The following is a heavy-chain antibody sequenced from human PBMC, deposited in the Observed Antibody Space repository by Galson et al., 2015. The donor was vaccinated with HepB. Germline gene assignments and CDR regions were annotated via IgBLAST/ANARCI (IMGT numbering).Heavy chain of an antibody. Sequence: ETLSLTCAVYGGSFSGYYWSWIRQPPGKGLEWIGEINHSGSTNYNPSLKSRVTISVDTSKNQFSLKLSSVTAADTAVYYCARGTTRIGYYDSSGYLFDYWGQGTLVTVSS. CDR2: INHSGST. D-gene: IGHD3-22*01. J-gene: IGHJ4*02. CDR3: ARGTTRIGYYDSSGYLFDY. CDR1: GGSFSGYY. V-gene: IGHV4-34*01.